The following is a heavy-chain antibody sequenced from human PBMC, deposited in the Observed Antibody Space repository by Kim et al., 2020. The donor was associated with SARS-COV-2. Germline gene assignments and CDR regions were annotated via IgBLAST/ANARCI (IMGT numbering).Heavy chain of an antibody. D-gene: IGHD3-22*01. Sequence: GRFTISRDNAKNSLYLQMNSLRAEDTAVYYCARDLSRNYYDSSGSYGMDVWGQGTTVTVSS. J-gene: IGHJ6*02. CDR3: ARDLSRNYYDSSGSYGMDV. V-gene: IGHV3-11*06.